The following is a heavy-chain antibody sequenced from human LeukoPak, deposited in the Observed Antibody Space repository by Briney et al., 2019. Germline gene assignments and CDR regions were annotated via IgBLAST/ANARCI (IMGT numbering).Heavy chain of an antibody. D-gene: IGHD3-22*01. CDR1: GYTFTGYY. Sequence: ASVKVSCKXSGYTFTGYYIHWVRQAPGQGLEWMGYINPNSGYTNYSQKFQDRVTVTRDTSISTACMELSRLRSDDTAVYYCAREEANTRIHFDYWGQGTLVTVSS. CDR2: INPNSGYT. CDR3: AREEANTRIHFDY. V-gene: IGHV1-2*02. J-gene: IGHJ4*02.